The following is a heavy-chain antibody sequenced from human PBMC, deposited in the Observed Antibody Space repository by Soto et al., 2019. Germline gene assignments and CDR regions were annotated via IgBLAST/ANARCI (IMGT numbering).Heavy chain of an antibody. CDR1: GYTFTSYY. V-gene: IGHV1-46*01. Sequence: QVQLVQSGAEVKKPGASVKVSCKASGYTFTSYYMHWVRQAPGQGLEWMGIINPSGGSTSYAQKFQGRVTMTSDTSTSTVYMELSSLRSEDTAVYYCARVGYSTYYFDYWGQGTLVTVSS. J-gene: IGHJ4*02. D-gene: IGHD2-15*01. CDR2: INPSGGST. CDR3: ARVGYSTYYFDY.